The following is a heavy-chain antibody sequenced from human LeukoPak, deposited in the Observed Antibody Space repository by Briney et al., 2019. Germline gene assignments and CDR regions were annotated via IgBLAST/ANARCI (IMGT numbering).Heavy chain of an antibody. CDR1: GFTFSTYG. D-gene: IGHD3-22*01. CDR3: ARGYYDSSGYYNY. CDR2: ISYDGSNK. V-gene: IGHV3-30*19. Sequence: GGSLRLSCAASGFTFSTYGMHWVRQAPGKGLEWVAVISYDGSNKYYADSVKGRFTISRDNSKNTLYLQMNSLRAEDTAVYYCARGYYDSSGYYNYWGQGTLVTVSS. J-gene: IGHJ4*02.